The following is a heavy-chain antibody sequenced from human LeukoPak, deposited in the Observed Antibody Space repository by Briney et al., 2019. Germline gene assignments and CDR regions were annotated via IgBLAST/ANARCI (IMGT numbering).Heavy chain of an antibody. V-gene: IGHV3-30*18. CDR2: ISYDGSNK. CDR3: AKDRTVTYFDY. D-gene: IGHD4-17*01. J-gene: IGHJ4*02. Sequence: GGSLRLSCAASGFTFSSYGMHWVRQAPGKGPEWVAVISYDGSNKYYADSVRGRFTISRDNSKNTLYLQMNSLRAEDTAVYYCAKDRTVTYFDYWGQGTLVTVSS. CDR1: GFTFSSYG.